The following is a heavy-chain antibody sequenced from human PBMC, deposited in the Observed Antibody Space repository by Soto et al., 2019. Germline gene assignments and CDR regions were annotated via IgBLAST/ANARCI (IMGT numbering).Heavy chain of an antibody. D-gene: IGHD4-17*01. Sequence: QVQLQESGPGLVKPSQTLSLTCTVSGCSISSGDYYWRWIRQPPGKGLEWIGYIYYSRSTYYNPSLKVRVTVSVDTSKSQFALKLSSVTATDTAVYYGARGYGDLDYWGQGTLVTVSS. J-gene: IGHJ4*02. V-gene: IGHV4-30-4*01. CDR2: IYYSRST. CDR3: ARGYGDLDY. CDR1: GCSISSGDYY.